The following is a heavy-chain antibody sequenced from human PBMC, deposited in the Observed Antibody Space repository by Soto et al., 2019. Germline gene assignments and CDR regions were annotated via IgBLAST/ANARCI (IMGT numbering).Heavy chain of an antibody. D-gene: IGHD6-13*01. CDR2: IFSNDEK. CDR1: GFSLNNARVG. CDR3: ARTLQQLHYYAMDV. V-gene: IGHV2-26*01. Sequence: QVTLKESGPVLVKPTEPLTLTCTVSGFSLNNARVGMTWIRQPPGKALEWLAVIFSNDEKSYSTSLKRRLTSSTDTSKSQVVLTMSNLDPLDTGTYFCARTLQQLHYYAMDVWGQRTTVTVSS. J-gene: IGHJ6*02.